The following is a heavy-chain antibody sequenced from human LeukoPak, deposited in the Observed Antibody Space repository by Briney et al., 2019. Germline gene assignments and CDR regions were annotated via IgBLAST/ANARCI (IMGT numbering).Heavy chain of an antibody. D-gene: IGHD6-19*01. Sequence: PGGSLRLSCAASGFSFSSYVMHWVRQAPGEGLEWVAAISGSGGRTYYADSVKGRFTISRDSSTNTLYLQMESLRAEDTAVYYCAKDRWYSSGWYLKEAFDIWGQGTMVTVSS. V-gene: IGHV3-23*01. CDR2: ISGSGGRT. CDR1: GFSFSSYV. CDR3: AKDRWYSSGWYLKEAFDI. J-gene: IGHJ3*02.